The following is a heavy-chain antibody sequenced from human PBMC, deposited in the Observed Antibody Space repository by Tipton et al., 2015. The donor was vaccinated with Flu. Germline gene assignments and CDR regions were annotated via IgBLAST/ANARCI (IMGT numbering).Heavy chain of an antibody. CDR2: IYTNLNT. CDR1: GDSIGRGYC. J-gene: IGHJ4*02. Sequence: TLSLTCSVSGDSIGRGYCWGWIRQPAGKGLEWIGRIYTNLNTDYRPSLESRVTISMDRSKNHFSLKLSSVTAADTATYYCARARIYQGTDSWGQGTLVTVSS. V-gene: IGHV4-61*02. CDR3: ARARIYQGTDS. D-gene: IGHD2-2*01.